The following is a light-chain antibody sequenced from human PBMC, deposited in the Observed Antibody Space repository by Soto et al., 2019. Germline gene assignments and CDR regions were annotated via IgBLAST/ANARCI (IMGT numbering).Light chain of an antibody. CDR3: SSYTSSTLYV. J-gene: IGLJ1*01. CDR2: DVS. Sequence: QPASVSGSPGQSITISCTGTSSDVGGYNYVSWYQQHPGKAPKLMIYDVSNRPSGVSNRFSGSKSGNTASLTISGLQAEDEADYYCSSYTSSTLYVFGTGTKVTVL. V-gene: IGLV2-14*01. CDR1: SSDVGGYNY.